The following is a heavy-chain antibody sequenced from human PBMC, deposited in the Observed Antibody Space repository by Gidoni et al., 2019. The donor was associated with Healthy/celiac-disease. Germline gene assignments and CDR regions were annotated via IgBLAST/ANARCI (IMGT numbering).Heavy chain of an antibody. V-gene: IGHV3-11*01. CDR1: GFTFSDYY. Sequence: QVQLVESGGGLVKPGGSLRLPCAASGFTFSDYYMSWIRQAPGKGLEWVSYISSSGSTIYYADSVKGRFTISRDNAKNSLYLQMNSLRAEDTAVYYCARVHCSSTSCHDDAFDIWGQGTMVTVSS. D-gene: IGHD2-2*01. CDR2: ISSSGSTI. J-gene: IGHJ3*02. CDR3: ARVHCSSTSCHDDAFDI.